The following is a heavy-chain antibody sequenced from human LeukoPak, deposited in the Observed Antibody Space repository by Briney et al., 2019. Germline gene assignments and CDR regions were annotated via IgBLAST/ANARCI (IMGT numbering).Heavy chain of an antibody. CDR3: ARDPYSGTYGDTYYYYMDV. CDR2: ITSSSTYT. V-gene: IGHV3-21*01. CDR1: GFSFSSYN. Sequence: PGGSLRLSCAASGFSFSSYNMNWVRQTPGKGLEWVSSITSSSTYTFYADSVKGRFTISRDNARNSLYLQMNSLRAEDTAVYYCARDPYSGTYGDTYYYYMDVWGKGTTVTISS. D-gene: IGHD1-26*01. J-gene: IGHJ6*03.